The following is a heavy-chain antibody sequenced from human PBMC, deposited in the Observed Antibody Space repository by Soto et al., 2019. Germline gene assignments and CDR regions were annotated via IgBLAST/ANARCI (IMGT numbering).Heavy chain of an antibody. D-gene: IGHD6-6*01. V-gene: IGHV4-30-2*01. J-gene: IGHJ4*02. CDR1: GGSISSGGFS. CDR2: IYYSGGT. Sequence: TSETLSLTCAVSGGSISSGGFSWTWIRQPPGKGLEFIGYIYYSGGTYYNPSLKSRVTISVDTSKNQFSLRLSSVTAADTAVYYCARVAGRPPYFFDYWGQGTLVTVSS. CDR3: ARVAGRPPYFFDY.